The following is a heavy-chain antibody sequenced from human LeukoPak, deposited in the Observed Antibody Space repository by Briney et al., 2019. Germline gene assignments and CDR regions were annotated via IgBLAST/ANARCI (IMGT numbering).Heavy chain of an antibody. Sequence: GGSLRLSCAASGFTFSSYEMNWVRQAPEKGLEWVSYISSSGSTIYYADSVKGRFTISRDNAKNSLYLQMNSLRAEDTAVYYCAELGITMIGGVWGKGTTVTITS. CDR2: ISSSGSTI. CDR3: AELGITMIGGV. V-gene: IGHV3-48*03. CDR1: GFTFSSYE. D-gene: IGHD3-10*02. J-gene: IGHJ6*04.